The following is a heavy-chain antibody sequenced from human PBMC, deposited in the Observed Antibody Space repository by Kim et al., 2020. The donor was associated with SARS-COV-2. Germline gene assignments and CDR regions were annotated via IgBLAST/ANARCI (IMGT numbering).Heavy chain of an antibody. J-gene: IGHJ4*02. CDR2: FDPEDGET. CDR1: GYALTDLS. Sequence: ASVKVSCKVSGYALTDLSIHWVRQAPGKGLEWMGGFDPEDGETIFAQKFQGRVTMTEDTSTDTAYMELSSLRSEDTAVYFCATGYISVGGDYWGQGSLVTVSS. V-gene: IGHV1-24*01. D-gene: IGHD2-15*01. CDR3: ATGYISVGGDY.